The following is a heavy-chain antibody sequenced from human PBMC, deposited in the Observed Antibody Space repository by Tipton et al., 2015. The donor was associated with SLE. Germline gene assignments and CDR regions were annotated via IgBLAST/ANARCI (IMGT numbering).Heavy chain of an antibody. CDR2: ILYSGSP. CDR3: AKGQGVTRYYYYGMDV. J-gene: IGHJ6*02. Sequence: GLVKPSETLSLTCTVSGGSIRSTGHYWGWLRQPPGKGLEWIGNILYSGSPFYDPSLRSRVTISVDTSKNQFSLKLSSVTAADTAVYYCAKGQGVTRYYYYGMDVWGQGTTVTVSS. D-gene: IGHD4-17*01. CDR1: GGSIRSTGHY. V-gene: IGHV4-39*07.